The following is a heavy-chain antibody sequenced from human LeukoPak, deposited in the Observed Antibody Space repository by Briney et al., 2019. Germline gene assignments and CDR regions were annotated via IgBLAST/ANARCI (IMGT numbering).Heavy chain of an antibody. D-gene: IGHD6-13*01. J-gene: IGHJ4*02. CDR2: IHYSGIT. Sequence: SETLSLTCTVSGGSISSYYWSWIRQPPGKGLEWIAYIHYSGITNYNPSLKSRVTISLDTSKNQFSLKLSSVTAADTAAYYCARGVYIAAAQYGYWGQGTLVTVSS. CDR1: GGSISSYY. V-gene: IGHV4-59*13. CDR3: ARGVYIAAAQYGY.